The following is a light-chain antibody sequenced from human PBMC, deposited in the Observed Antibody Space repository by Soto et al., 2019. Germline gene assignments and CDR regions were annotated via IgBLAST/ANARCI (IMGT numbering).Light chain of an antibody. V-gene: IGKV3-15*01. Sequence: EIVMTQSPAILSVSPGERATLSCRASQSVSSNLAWYQQKPGQAPRLLVYGASTRATGIPARFSGSGSGTEFTLTISSLQSEDFAVYYCQQYNNWPITCGQGTRLEIK. CDR2: GAS. J-gene: IGKJ5*01. CDR3: QQYNNWPIT. CDR1: QSVSSN.